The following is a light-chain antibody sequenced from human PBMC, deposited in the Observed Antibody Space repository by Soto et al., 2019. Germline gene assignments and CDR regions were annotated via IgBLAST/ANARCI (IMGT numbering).Light chain of an antibody. J-gene: IGLJ3*02. CDR3: CSYAGGNSLV. Sequence: QSALTQPPSASGSPGQSVTISCTATSSDVGASNYVSWYQQHPGKAPKLMIYDVIKRPSGVPDRFSGSKSGNTASLTVSGLQTEDEADYYCCSYAGGNSLVFGGGTKLTVL. CDR2: DVI. V-gene: IGLV2-8*01. CDR1: SSDVGASNY.